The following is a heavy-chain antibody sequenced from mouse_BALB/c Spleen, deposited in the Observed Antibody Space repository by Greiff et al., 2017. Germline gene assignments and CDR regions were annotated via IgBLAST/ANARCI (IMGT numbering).Heavy chain of an antibody. D-gene: IGHD4-1*01. CDR1: GYSITSDYA. J-gene: IGHJ3*01. V-gene: IGHV3-2*02. CDR2: ISYSGST. Sequence: EVQLQESGPGLVKPSQSLSPTCTVTGYSITSDYAWNWIRQFPGNKLEWMGYISYSGSTSYNPSLKSRISITRDTSKNQFFLQLNSVTTEDTATYYCARAGTGAFAYWGQGTLVTVSA. CDR3: ARAGTGAFAY.